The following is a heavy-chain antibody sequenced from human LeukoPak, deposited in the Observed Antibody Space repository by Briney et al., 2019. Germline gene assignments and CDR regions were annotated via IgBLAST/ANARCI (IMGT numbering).Heavy chain of an antibody. CDR2: INTDGSST. Sequence: GGSLRLSCAASGFTFSTYWMHWVRQDPGKGLVWVSRINTDGSSTTYADSVKGRFTISRDNAKNTLYLQMNSLRAEDTAVYYCARVWPEFDPWGQGTLVTVSS. CDR1: GFTFSTYW. CDR3: ARVWPEFDP. V-gene: IGHV3-74*03. J-gene: IGHJ5*02. D-gene: IGHD1-14*01.